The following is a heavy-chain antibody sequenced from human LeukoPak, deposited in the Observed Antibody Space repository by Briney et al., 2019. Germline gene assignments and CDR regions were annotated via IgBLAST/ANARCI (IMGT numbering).Heavy chain of an antibody. J-gene: IGHJ5*02. CDR3: ARGRRYMVRGVMDWFDP. Sequence: WASVKVSCKASGYTFTVYYMHWVRQAPGQGLEWMGWINPNSGGTNYAQKFQGRVTRTRDTSISTAYMELSRLRSDDTAVYYCARGRRYMVRGVMDWFDPWGQGTLVTVSS. D-gene: IGHD3-10*01. V-gene: IGHV1-2*02. CDR1: GYTFTVYY. CDR2: INPNSGGT.